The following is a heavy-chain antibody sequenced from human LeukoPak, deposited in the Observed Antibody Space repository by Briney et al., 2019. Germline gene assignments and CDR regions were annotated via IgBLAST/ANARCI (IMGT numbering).Heavy chain of an antibody. D-gene: IGHD4/OR15-4a*01. CDR3: ARHRNFGANFAIDY. V-gene: IGHV3-23*01. J-gene: IGHJ4*02. CDR2: ISGSGGTT. CDR1: GFTFSSYA. Sequence: PGGSLRLSCAASGFTFSSYAMSWVRQAPGKGLEWVSAISGSGGTTYYADSVKGRFTISRDNSKSTLYVQMNSLRAEDTAIYFCARHRNFGANFAIDYWGQGTLVTVSS.